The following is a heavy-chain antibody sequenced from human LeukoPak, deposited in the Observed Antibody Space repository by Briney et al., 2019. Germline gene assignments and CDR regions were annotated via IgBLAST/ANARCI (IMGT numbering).Heavy chain of an antibody. CDR2: IHPNSGGT. J-gene: IGHJ4*02. CDR3: ARGMDLLGFYYFDY. Sequence: ASVKVSCKASGYTFTDYYIHWVRQAPGQGLEWMGWIHPNSGGTYYAQKFQGWVTMARGTSISTAYMELSRLRSDDTAVYYCARGMDLLGFYYFDYWGQGTLVTVSS. D-gene: IGHD1-26*01. CDR1: GYTFTDYY. V-gene: IGHV1-2*04.